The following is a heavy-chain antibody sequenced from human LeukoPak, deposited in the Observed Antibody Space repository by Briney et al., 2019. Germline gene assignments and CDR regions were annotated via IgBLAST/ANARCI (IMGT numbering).Heavy chain of an antibody. J-gene: IGHJ4*02. CDR1: GFTYSNYA. CDR3: AKDPHYYDGSGPKSFDY. Sequence: PGGSLRLSCEASGFTYSNYAMNWVRQGPGKGLEWVSGISGSGGSTYYADSVKGRFTISRDNSKNTVSLQMKSLRAEDTAVYYCAKDPHYYDGSGPKSFDYWGQGTLVTVSS. D-gene: IGHD3-22*01. V-gene: IGHV3-23*01. CDR2: ISGSGGST.